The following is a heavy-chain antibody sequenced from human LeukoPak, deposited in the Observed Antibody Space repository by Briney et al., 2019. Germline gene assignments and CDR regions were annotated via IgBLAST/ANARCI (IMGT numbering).Heavy chain of an antibody. D-gene: IGHD6-19*01. CDR3: VNQISGWVY. J-gene: IGHJ4*02. V-gene: IGHV3-64D*06. CDR2: SSGNGGST. CDR1: GFTFSTLP. Sequence: GGSLRLSCSASGFTFSTLPMHWVRQAPGEGLEYVSGSSGNGGSTYCADSVKGRFTISRDNSKNTLYLQMSSLRPEDTAVYYCVNQISGWVYWGQGTLVTVSS.